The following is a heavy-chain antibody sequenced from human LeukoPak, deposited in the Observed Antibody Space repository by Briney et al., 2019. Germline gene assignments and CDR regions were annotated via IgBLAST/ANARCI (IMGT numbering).Heavy chain of an antibody. CDR1: GFTFDDYA. V-gene: IGHV3-48*03. D-gene: IGHD2-2*01. J-gene: IGHJ4*02. CDR3: ASIGGSCSSTSCYAGSGGDY. Sequence: GGSLRLSRAASGFTFDDYAMHWVRQAPGKGLEWVSYISSSGSTIYYADSVKGRFTISRDNAKNSLYLQMNSLRAEDTAVYYCASIGGSCSSTSCYAGSGGDYWGQGTLVTVSS. CDR2: ISSSGSTI.